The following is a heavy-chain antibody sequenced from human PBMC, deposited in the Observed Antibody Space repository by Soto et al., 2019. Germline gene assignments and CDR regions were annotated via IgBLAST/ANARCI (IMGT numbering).Heavy chain of an antibody. V-gene: IGHV4-30-2*01. J-gene: IGHJ5*02. Sequence: SETLSLTCALSGGSISSGGYSWSWIRQPPGKGLEWIGYIYHSGSTYYNPSLKSRVTISVDRSKNQFSLKLSSVTAADTAVYYCARVPDRWGQGTLVTVSS. D-gene: IGHD2-2*01. CDR1: GGSISSGGYS. CDR2: IYHSGST. CDR3: ARVPDR.